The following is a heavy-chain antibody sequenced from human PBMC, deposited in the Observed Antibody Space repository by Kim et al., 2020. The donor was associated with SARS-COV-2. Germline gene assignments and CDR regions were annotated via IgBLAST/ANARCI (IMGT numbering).Heavy chain of an antibody. D-gene: IGHD3-10*02. Sequence: YAQKFQERVTITRDMSTSTAYMELSSLRSEDTAVYYCAAVFSYYYYGMDVWGQGTTVTVSS. J-gene: IGHJ6*02. CDR3: AAVFSYYYYGMDV. V-gene: IGHV1-58*01.